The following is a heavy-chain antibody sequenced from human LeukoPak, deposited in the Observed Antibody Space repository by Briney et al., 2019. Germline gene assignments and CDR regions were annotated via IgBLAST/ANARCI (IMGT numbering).Heavy chain of an antibody. V-gene: IGHV4-34*01. D-gene: IGHD3-3*01. Sequence: TSETLSLTCAVYGGSFSGYYWSWIRQPPGKGLEWIGEINHSGSTNYNPSLKSRVTISVDTSKNQFSLKLSSVNAADTAVYYCARGRTIFGVVIIFECSLTRTRKYYMDVLGKGTTVTVSS. J-gene: IGHJ6*03. CDR3: ARGRTIFGVVIIFECSLTRTRKYYMDV. CDR1: GGSFSGYY. CDR2: INHSGST.